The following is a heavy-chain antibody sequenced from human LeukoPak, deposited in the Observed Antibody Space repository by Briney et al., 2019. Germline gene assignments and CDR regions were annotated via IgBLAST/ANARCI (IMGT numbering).Heavy chain of an antibody. Sequence: SETLSLTCTVSGGSISSYYWSWIRQPPGKGLEWIGEINHSGSTNYNPSLKSRVTISVDTSKNQFSLKLSSVTAADTAVYYCARVRRGRSAVALEYSSSGGKYYFDYWGQGTLVTVSS. CDR1: GGSISSYY. D-gene: IGHD6-6*01. J-gene: IGHJ4*02. V-gene: IGHV4-34*01. CDR2: INHSGST. CDR3: ARVRRGRSAVALEYSSSGGKYYFDY.